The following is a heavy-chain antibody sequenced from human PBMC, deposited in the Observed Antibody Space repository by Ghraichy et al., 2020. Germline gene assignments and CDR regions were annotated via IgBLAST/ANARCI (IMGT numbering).Heavy chain of an antibody. Sequence: GGSLRLSCAASGFTFSSYGMHWVRQAPGKGLEWVAVIWYDGSNKYYADSVKGRFTISRDNSKTTLYLQMNSLRAEDTAGYYCARGKGSSWYGGDWFDPWGQGTLVTVSS. CDR3: ARGKGSSWYGGDWFDP. CDR2: IWYDGSNK. V-gene: IGHV3-33*01. J-gene: IGHJ5*02. D-gene: IGHD6-13*01. CDR1: GFTFSSYG.